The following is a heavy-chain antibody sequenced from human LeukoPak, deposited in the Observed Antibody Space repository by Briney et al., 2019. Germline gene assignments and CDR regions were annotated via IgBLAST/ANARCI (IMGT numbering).Heavy chain of an antibody. CDR3: AKPPPTTDSEGPEYYFDY. D-gene: IGHD1-14*01. J-gene: IGHJ4*02. Sequence: GGSLRLSCAASGFTFSSYAMSWVRQAPGKGLEWVSAISGSGGSTYYADSVKGRFTISRDNSKNTLYLQMNSLRAEDTAVYYCAKPPPTTDSEGPEYYFDYWGQGTLVTVSS. CDR1: GFTFSSYA. V-gene: IGHV3-23*01. CDR2: ISGSGGST.